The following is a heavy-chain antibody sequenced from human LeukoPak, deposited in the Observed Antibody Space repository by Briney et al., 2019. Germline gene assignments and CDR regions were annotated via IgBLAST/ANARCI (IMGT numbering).Heavy chain of an antibody. J-gene: IGHJ5*02. CDR2: IYPGDSDT. CDR3: ARHYHYDILTGYTNWFDP. Sequence: GESLKISCKGSGYSCTSYWIGWVRQMPGKGLEWMRIIYPGDSDTRYSPSFQGQVTISADKSISTAYLQWSSLKASDTAMYYCARHYHYDILTGYTNWFDPWGQGTLVTVSS. V-gene: IGHV5-51*01. CDR1: GYSCTSYW. D-gene: IGHD3-9*01.